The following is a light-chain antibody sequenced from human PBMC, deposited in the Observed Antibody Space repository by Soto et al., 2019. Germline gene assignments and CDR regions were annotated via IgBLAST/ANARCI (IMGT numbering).Light chain of an antibody. J-gene: IGKJ1*01. CDR2: DAS. V-gene: IGKV1-5*01. Sequence: DIQMTQSPSTLSAFVGDSVTITCRASQSISSWLAWYQQKPGKAPKLLIYDASTLDSGVPSSFSGSGSGTEFTLTISSLQPDDFATYYCQQYNSYSRTFGQGTKVDTK. CDR3: QQYNSYSRT. CDR1: QSISSW.